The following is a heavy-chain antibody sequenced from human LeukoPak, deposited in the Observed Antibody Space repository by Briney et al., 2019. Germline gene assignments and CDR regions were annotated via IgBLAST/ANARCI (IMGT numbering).Heavy chain of an antibody. Sequence: SETLSLTCTVSGYSINSGYYWGWIRQPPGKGLEWIGSIYHSGSTYYNPSLKSRVTISVDTSKTQFSLKLSSVTAADTAVYYCARDNDIAAPIGAFDIWGQGTMVTVSS. V-gene: IGHV4-38-2*02. J-gene: IGHJ3*02. D-gene: IGHD6-13*01. CDR3: ARDNDIAAPIGAFDI. CDR1: GYSINSGYY. CDR2: IYHSGST.